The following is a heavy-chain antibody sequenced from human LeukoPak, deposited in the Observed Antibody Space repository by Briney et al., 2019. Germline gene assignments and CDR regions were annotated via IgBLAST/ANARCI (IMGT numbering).Heavy chain of an antibody. Sequence: SETLSLTCTVSGGSVSSYYWSWIRQPPGKGLGWIGYIHYSGSTNYNPSLKSRVTISVDTSKNQFSLTVTSVTAADTAVYYCARGCSGGGCHDYWGQGTLVTVSS. V-gene: IGHV4-59*02. J-gene: IGHJ4*02. D-gene: IGHD2-15*01. CDR3: ARGCSGGGCHDY. CDR2: IHYSGST. CDR1: GGSVSSYY.